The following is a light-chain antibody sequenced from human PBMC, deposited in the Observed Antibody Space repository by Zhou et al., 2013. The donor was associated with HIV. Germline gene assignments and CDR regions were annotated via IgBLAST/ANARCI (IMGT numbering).Light chain of an antibody. Sequence: EIVMTQSPATLSVSPGERATLSCRASQSVNDNLAWYQQKPGQAPRLLIYGGSTRATGIPDRFIGSQSGTEYNLTITRLESGDFAQYFCQQNEFFGPGTRLDIK. J-gene: IGKJ5*01. CDR2: GGS. CDR1: QSVNDN. V-gene: IGKV3-15*01. CDR3: QQNEF.